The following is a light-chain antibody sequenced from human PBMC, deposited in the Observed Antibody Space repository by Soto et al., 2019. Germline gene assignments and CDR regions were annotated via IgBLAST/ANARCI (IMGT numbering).Light chain of an antibody. CDR2: WAS. CDR3: QQYYNSPIT. Sequence: IVMTQSPDSLALSLCDWATINCKCSQSLFATSNNKNFLGWYQQKPGQPPKLLIYWASIRDSGVPDRFSGSGSGTDFTLTISSLQAEDVAIYYCQQYYNSPITFGQGTRLEIK. V-gene: IGKV4-1*01. CDR1: QSLFATSNNKNF. J-gene: IGKJ5*01.